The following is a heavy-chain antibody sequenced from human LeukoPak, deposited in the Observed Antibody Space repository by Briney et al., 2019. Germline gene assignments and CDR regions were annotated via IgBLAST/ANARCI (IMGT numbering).Heavy chain of an antibody. V-gene: IGHV3-20*04. Sequence: RTGGSLRLSCAASGFTFSSYGMTWVRQAPGKGLEWVSGINWTGGSTAYADSVKGRFTISRDNAKNSLYLQMNSLRAEDTALYYCARLRVVWDLDDAFDIWGQGTMVIVSS. CDR1: GFTFSSYG. CDR3: ARLRVVWDLDDAFDI. D-gene: IGHD1-26*01. CDR2: INWTGGST. J-gene: IGHJ3*02.